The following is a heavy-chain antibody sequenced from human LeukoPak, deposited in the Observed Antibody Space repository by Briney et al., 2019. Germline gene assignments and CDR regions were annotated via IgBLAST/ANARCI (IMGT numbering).Heavy chain of an antibody. D-gene: IGHD5-24*01. J-gene: IGHJ4*02. CDR2: INIDGSTS. CDR3: ARASALATPPFGY. Sequence: GGSLRLSCAASGFTFSSYWMHWVRQAPGKGLVWVSRINIDGSTSNYADSVKGRFTISRDNAKNAVYLQMNSLRVKDTAVYYCARASALATPPFGYWGQGTLVTVSS. V-gene: IGHV3-74*01. CDR1: GFTFSSYW.